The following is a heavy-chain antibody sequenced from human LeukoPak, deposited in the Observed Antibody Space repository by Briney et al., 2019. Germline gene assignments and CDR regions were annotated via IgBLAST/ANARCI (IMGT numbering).Heavy chain of an antibody. J-gene: IGHJ4*02. D-gene: IGHD3-22*01. V-gene: IGHV3-73*01. CDR1: GFTFSGSA. CDR3: TRQAVSSGSVGY. Sequence: PGGSLRLSCAASGFTFSGSAMHWVRQASGKGLEWVGRIRSKANSYATAYAASVKGRLTISRDDSKNTAYLQMNSLKTEDTAVYYCTRQAVSSGSVGYWGQGTLVTVSS. CDR2: IRSKANSYAT.